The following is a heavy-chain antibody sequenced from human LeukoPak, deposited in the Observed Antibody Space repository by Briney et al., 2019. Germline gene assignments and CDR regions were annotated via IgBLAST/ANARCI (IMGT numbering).Heavy chain of an antibody. Sequence: PGGSLRLSCAASGFTFSSYWMHWVRQAPGKGLVWVSRINSDGSSTSYADSVKGRFTISRDNAKNTLYLQMNSLRAEDTAVYYCAGELYSGSYYGVDYWGQGTLVTVSS. CDR3: AGELYSGSYYGVDY. CDR2: INSDGSST. D-gene: IGHD1-26*01. V-gene: IGHV3-74*01. J-gene: IGHJ4*02. CDR1: GFTFSSYW.